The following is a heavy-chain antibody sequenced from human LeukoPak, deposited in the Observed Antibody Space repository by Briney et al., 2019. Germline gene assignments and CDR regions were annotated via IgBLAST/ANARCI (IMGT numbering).Heavy chain of an antibody. CDR1: GYTFTGYY. CDR3: ARDPTANWGYSARFDP. Sequence: ASVKVSCKASGYTFTGYYMHWLRQAPGQGLEWMGWINPNSGGTNYGQKFQGRVTMTRDTSISTAYMELSRLRSDDTAVYYCARDPTANWGYSARFDPWGQGTLVTVSS. J-gene: IGHJ5*02. V-gene: IGHV1-2*02. CDR2: INPNSGGT. D-gene: IGHD7-27*01.